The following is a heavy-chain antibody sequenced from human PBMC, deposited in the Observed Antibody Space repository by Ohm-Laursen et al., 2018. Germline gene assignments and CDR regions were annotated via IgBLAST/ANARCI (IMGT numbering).Heavy chain of an antibody. CDR2: ISSSATSI. J-gene: IGHJ6*02. V-gene: IGHV3-48*03. D-gene: IGHD1-14*01. CDR1: GFIFSSYE. Sequence: SLRLSCTASGFIFSSYEMNWVRQAPGKGLEWVSHISSSATSIFYAGSVKGRFTISRDNAKNSLYLQMDSLRAEDTAVYYCARHNIYYGMDVWGQGTTVTVSS. CDR3: ARHNIYYGMDV.